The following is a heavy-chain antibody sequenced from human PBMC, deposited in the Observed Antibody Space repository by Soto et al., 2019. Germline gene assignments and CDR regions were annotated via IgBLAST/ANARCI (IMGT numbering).Heavy chain of an antibody. CDR1: GFTFSSYS. J-gene: IGHJ6*03. V-gene: IGHV3-21*01. CDR3: ARDKGSSWYNYYYYYYMDV. Sequence: GGSLRLSCAASGFTFSSYSMNWVRQAPGKGLEWVSSISSSSSYIYYADSVKGRFTISRDNAKNSLYLQMNSLRAEDTAVYYCARDKGSSWYNYYYYYYMDVWGKGTTVTVSS. CDR2: ISSSSSYI. D-gene: IGHD6-13*01.